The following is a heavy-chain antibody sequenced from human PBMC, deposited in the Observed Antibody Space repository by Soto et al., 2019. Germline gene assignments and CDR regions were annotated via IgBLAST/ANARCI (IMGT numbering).Heavy chain of an antibody. D-gene: IGHD2-21*02. J-gene: IGHJ3*02. V-gene: IGHV1-58*01. Sequence: SVKVSCKASGFTFTSSAVQWVRQARGQRLEWIGWIVVGSGNTNYARKFQERVTITRDMSTSTAYMELSSLRSEDTAVYYCAATYCGGDCYAFDIWGQGTMVTVSS. CDR2: IVVGSGNT. CDR3: AATYCGGDCYAFDI. CDR1: GFTFTSSA.